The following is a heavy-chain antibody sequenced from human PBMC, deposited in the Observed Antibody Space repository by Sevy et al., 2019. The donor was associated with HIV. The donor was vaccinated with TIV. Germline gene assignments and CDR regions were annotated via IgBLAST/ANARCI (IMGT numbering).Heavy chain of an antibody. V-gene: IGHV3-30-3*01. J-gene: IGHJ4*02. CDR2: ISYDGSNK. D-gene: IGHD3-10*01. Sequence: GGSLRFSCAASGFTFSSYAMHWVRQAPGKGLEWVAVISYDGSNKYYADSVKGRFTISRDNSKNTMYVQMNSLRAEDTAVYYCAKERGAMVRGVTPYYFDYWGQGTLVTVSS. CDR3: AKERGAMVRGVTPYYFDY. CDR1: GFTFSSYA.